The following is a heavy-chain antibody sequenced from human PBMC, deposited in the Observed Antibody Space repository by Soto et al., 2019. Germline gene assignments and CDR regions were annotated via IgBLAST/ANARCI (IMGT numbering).Heavy chain of an antibody. CDR2: IYHSGST. CDR1: GGSISSGGYS. CDR3: ARAPGSRWFGELGYYFDY. V-gene: IGHV4-30-2*01. D-gene: IGHD3-10*01. J-gene: IGHJ4*02. Sequence: LSLTCAVSGGSISSGGYSWSWIRQPPGKGLEWIGYIYHSGSTYYNPSLKSRVTISVDRSKNQFSLKLSSVTAADTAVYYCARAPGSRWFGELGYYFDYWGQGTLVTVSS.